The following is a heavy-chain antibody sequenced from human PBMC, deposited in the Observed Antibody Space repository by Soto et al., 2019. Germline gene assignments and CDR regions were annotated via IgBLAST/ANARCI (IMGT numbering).Heavy chain of an antibody. CDR2: IKQDGSEK. CDR3: ARGGRYDDVWLSYRYRYYYDY. J-gene: IGHJ4*02. CDR1: GFTFSSYC. V-gene: IGHV3-7*03. Sequence: EVQLVESGGGLVQPGGSLRLSCAASGFTFSSYCMSWVRQAPGKGLEWVANIKQDGSEKYYVDSVKGRFTISRDNAKNSLYLQMNGLRAEDTAVYYCARGGRYDDVWLSYRYRYYYDYWCRGTLLTVSS. D-gene: IGHD3-16*02.